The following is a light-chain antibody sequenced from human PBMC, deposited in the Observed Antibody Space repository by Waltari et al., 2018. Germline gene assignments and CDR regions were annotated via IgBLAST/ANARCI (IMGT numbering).Light chain of an antibody. V-gene: IGLV2-23*02. J-gene: IGLJ2*01. CDR3: CSYADTSAHVV. CDR1: RSDVGMYTL. CDR2: ELR. Sequence: QSALTQPASVSGPPGQPIPIPCTGTRSDVGMYTLVSWYQQYPGKAPKLMIYELRKRPSGVSNRFSGSKSGNTASLTISGLQTEDEADYYCCSYADTSAHVVFGGGTKLTVL.